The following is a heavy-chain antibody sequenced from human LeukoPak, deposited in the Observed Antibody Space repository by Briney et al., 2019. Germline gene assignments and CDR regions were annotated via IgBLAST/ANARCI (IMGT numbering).Heavy chain of an antibody. J-gene: IGHJ4*02. Sequence: GGSLRLSCAASGFSFSSYSMNWVRQAPGKGLEWVSSISSSSSYIYYADSVKGRFTIPRDNAKNSLYLQMNSLRAEDTAVYFCARGPMVRGPDYWGQGTLVTVSS. D-gene: IGHD3-10*01. V-gene: IGHV3-21*01. CDR1: GFSFSSYS. CDR3: ARGPMVRGPDY. CDR2: ISSSSSYI.